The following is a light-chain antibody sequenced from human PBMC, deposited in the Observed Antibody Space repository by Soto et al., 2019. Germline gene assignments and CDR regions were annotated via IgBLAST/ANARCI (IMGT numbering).Light chain of an antibody. V-gene: IGKV1-5*01. CDR1: QSISSC. CDR2: DAS. J-gene: IGKJ1*01. CDR3: QRHNSHAGT. Sequence: DMQMAQSPYTLSASVGDRVTKTCLASQSISSCLAWYQQKPGKAPKLLIYDASSLESGVPSRFSGSGSGTEFTLTISSLQPEDFAPYYCQRHNSHAGTYGQGTKVDIK.